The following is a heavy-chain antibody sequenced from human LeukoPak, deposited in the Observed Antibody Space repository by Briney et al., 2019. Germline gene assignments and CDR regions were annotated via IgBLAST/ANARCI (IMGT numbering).Heavy chain of an antibody. CDR1: GFTFSSYG. J-gene: IGHJ4*02. CDR3: ARDIAAPTGY. Sequence: TGGSLRLSCAASGFTFSSYGMHWVRQAPGKGLEWVAFIRYDGSNKYYADSVKGRFTISRDNSKNTLYLQMNSLRAEDTAVYYCARDIAAPTGYWGQGTLVTVSS. D-gene: IGHD6-6*01. CDR2: IRYDGSNK. V-gene: IGHV3-30*02.